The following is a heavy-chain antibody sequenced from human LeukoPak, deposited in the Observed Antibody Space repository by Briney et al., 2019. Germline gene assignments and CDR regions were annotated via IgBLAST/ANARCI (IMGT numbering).Heavy chain of an antibody. CDR1: GFTVSSNS. CDR2: IYSGGNT. V-gene: IGHV3-53*01. D-gene: IGHD3-22*01. Sequence: PGGSLRLSCTVSGFTVSSNSMSWVRQAPGKGLEWVSFIYSGGNTLYSDSVKGRFTISRDNSKNTLYLQMNSLRAEDTAVYYCAKDFEGAYDSAYFDYWGQGTLVTVSS. CDR3: AKDFEGAYDSAYFDY. J-gene: IGHJ4*02.